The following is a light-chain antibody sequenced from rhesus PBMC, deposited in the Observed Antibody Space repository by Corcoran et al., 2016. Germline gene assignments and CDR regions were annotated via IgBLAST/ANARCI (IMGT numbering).Light chain of an antibody. V-gene: IGKV1-22*01. CDR1: QSISSW. J-gene: IGKJ2*01. CDR3: QHAYGTPHS. CDR2: KAS. Sequence: DIQMTQSPSSLSASVGDTVTITCRASQSISSWLAWYQQKPGKAPKLLKYKASSLKSGVPARVSGSGSGTDYTFTISSLQPEDVATYYCQHAYGTPHSFGQGTKVEIK.